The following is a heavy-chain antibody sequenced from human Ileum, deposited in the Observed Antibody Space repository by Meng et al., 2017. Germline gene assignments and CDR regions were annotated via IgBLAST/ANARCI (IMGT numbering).Heavy chain of an antibody. V-gene: IGHV4-39*01. Sequence: QLQLQESGPGLVKPSETRSRTGTVAGGSISSSSYYWGWIRQPPGKGLEWIGSIYYSGSTYYNPSLKSRVTISVDTSKNQFSLKLSSVTAADTAVYYCAQPRITMTLGGFRTGWFDPWGQGTLVTVSS. CDR2: IYYSGST. CDR1: GGSISSSSYY. D-gene: IGHD3-22*01. CDR3: AQPRITMTLGGFRTGWFDP. J-gene: IGHJ5*02.